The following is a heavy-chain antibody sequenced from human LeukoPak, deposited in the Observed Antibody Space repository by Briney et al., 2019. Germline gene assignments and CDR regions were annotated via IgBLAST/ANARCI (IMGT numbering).Heavy chain of an antibody. CDR2: IYHSGST. Sequence: SETLSLTCAVSGYSISSGYYWGWIRQPPGKGLEWIGSIYHSGSTYYNPSLKSRVTISVDTSRNQFSLKLSPVTAADTAVYYCAGVLRFLEWLPAFDYWGQGTLVTVSS. CDR3: AGVLRFLEWLPAFDY. V-gene: IGHV4-38-2*01. D-gene: IGHD3-3*01. J-gene: IGHJ4*02. CDR1: GYSISSGYY.